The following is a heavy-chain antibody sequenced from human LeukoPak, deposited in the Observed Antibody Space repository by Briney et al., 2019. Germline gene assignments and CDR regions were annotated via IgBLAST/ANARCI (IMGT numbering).Heavy chain of an antibody. J-gene: IGHJ4*02. CDR1: GYTFTRHD. V-gene: IGHV1-8*01. CDR2: VNPNTGNA. Sequence: ASVKVSCKTSGYTFTRHDIHWVRQGTGQGLEWIGWVNPNTGNAGYAPTFQGRVTMTRNTAISTAYMEVSGLRSDDTAVFFCVRGFYGSETYYFDYWGQGTLVTVSS. D-gene: IGHD4-17*01. CDR3: VRGFYGSETYYFDY.